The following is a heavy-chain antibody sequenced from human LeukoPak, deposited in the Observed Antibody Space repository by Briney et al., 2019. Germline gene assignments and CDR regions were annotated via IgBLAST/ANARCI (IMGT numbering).Heavy chain of an antibody. CDR1: AFTFSSYA. CDR2: ISGSGDNT. Sequence: PGGSLRLSCAASAFTFSSYAMSWVRQAPGKGLEWVSSISGSGDNTYYGDSVKGRFTISRDNSKNTLYLQMNSLRAEDTAVYYCAKFFLQSSGYGAFDYWGQGTLVTVSS. D-gene: IGHD5-12*01. V-gene: IGHV3-23*01. J-gene: IGHJ4*02. CDR3: AKFFLQSSGYGAFDY.